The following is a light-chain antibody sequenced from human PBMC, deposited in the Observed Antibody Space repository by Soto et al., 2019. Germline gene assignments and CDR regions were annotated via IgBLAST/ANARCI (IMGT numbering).Light chain of an antibody. V-gene: IGLV2-23*01. Sequence: SVLTPPASVSGSPGQSITISCTGTSSDVGSYNLVSWYQQHPGKAPKLMIYEGSKRPSGVSNRFSGSKSGNTASLTISGLQAEDEADYYCCSYAGRGGVFGTGTKVTVL. CDR1: SSDVGSYNL. CDR2: EGS. CDR3: CSYAGRGGV. J-gene: IGLJ1*01.